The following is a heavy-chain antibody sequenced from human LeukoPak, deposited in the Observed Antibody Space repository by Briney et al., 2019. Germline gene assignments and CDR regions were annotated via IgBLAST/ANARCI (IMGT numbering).Heavy chain of an antibody. Sequence: NPSETLSLTCAVYGGSFSGYYWSWIRQPPGKGLEWIGEINHSGSTNYNPSLKSRVTISVDTSKNQFSLKLSSVTAADTAVYYCARPNQSYYYGSGSYQYWGQGTLVTVSS. CDR2: INHSGST. J-gene: IGHJ4*02. CDR3: ARPNQSYYYGSGSYQY. D-gene: IGHD3-10*01. CDR1: GGSFSGYY. V-gene: IGHV4-34*01.